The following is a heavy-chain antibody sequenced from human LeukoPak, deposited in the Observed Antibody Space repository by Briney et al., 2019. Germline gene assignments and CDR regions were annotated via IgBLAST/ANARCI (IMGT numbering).Heavy chain of an antibody. V-gene: IGHV3-9*01. CDR2: ISWNSGSI. CDR3: AKGATIAATLGWFDP. CDR1: GFTFDDYA. D-gene: IGHD2-15*01. Sequence: PGRSLRLSCAASGFTFDDYAMHWVRQAPGKGLEWVSGISWNSGSIGHADSVKGRFTISRDNAKNSLYLQMNSLRAEDTALYYCAKGATIAATLGWFDPWGQGTLVTVSS. J-gene: IGHJ5*02.